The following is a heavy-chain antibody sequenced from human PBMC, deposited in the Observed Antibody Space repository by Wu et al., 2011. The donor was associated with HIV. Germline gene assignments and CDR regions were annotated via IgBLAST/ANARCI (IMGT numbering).Heavy chain of an antibody. Sequence: QVQLVQSGAEAKKPGASVKVSCKASGYTFAGYYIHWVRQAPGQGLEWMGWINPNSGDTNYVQTFQGRVTMTRDTSISTANMELNRLRSDDTAVYYCARDRARSSGWYYFDYWGQGTLVTVSS. CDR2: INPNSGDT. V-gene: IGHV1-2*02. CDR1: GYTFAGYY. D-gene: IGHD6-19*01. J-gene: IGHJ4*02. CDR3: ARDRARSSGWYYFDY.